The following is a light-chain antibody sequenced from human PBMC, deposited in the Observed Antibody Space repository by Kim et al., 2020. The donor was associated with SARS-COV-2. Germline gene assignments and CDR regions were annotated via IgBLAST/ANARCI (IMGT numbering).Light chain of an antibody. V-gene: IGKV3D-7*01. J-gene: IGKJ4*01. CDR1: QSVSSSY. CDR2: GAS. CDR3: QQDSPP. Sequence: LCLSPGKRPSLACRASQSVSSSYLSWYQQKPGQAPRLLIYGASTRATGIPARFSGSGSGTDFTLTISSLQPEDFAVYYCQQDSPPFGGGTKVDIK.